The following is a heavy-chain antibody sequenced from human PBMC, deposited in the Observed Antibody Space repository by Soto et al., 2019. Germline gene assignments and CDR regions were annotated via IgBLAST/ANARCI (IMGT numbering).Heavy chain of an antibody. D-gene: IGHD5-18*01. J-gene: IGHJ4*02. V-gene: IGHV1-2*02. CDR2: INRNSGDT. CDR3: ATVDGYSYGRGGDY. Sequence: ASLKVSGKASGDTFTATYMHWGLQAPGQGLEWMGWINRNSGDTNYAQEFQGRVTMTRDTSINTAYMELSRLRSDDTAVYYYATVDGYSYGRGGDYWGQGTLVTVSS. CDR1: GDTFTATY.